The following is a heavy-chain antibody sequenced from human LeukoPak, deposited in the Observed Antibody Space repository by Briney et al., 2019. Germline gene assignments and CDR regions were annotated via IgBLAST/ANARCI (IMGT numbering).Heavy chain of an antibody. V-gene: IGHV4-31*03. J-gene: IGHJ6*02. CDR3: ARGGFGSSWSYYYYYYGMDV. CDR1: GGSISSGGYY. Sequence: PSETLSLTCTVSGGSISSGGYYWSWIRQHPGKGLEWIGYIYDSGSTYYNPSLKSRVTISVDTSKNQFSLKLSSVTAADTAVYYCARGGFGSSWSYYYYYYGMDVWGQGTTVTVSS. CDR2: IYDSGST. D-gene: IGHD6-13*01.